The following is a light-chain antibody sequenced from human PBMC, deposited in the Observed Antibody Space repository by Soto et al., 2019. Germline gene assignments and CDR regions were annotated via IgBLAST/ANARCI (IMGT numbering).Light chain of an antibody. CDR2: AAS. V-gene: IGKV1-39*01. Sequence: DIQMTQSPSSLSASVGDRVTITCRASRTIAGNVNWYQQRQGEAPNLLIYAASSLQSGVPSRFRGSGSGTDFTLTINSLPPEDFATFYCQQTYSTPGTFGQGTKVEIK. J-gene: IGKJ1*01. CDR3: QQTYSTPGT. CDR1: RTIAGN.